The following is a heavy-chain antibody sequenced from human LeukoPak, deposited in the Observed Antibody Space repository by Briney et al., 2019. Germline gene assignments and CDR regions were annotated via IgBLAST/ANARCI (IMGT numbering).Heavy chain of an antibody. CDR2: INHSGST. CDR3: ARLAVDYYDSSGYYSGAFDI. D-gene: IGHD3-22*01. J-gene: IGHJ3*02. V-gene: IGHV4-34*01. Sequence: SETLSLTCAVYGGSFSGYYWSWIRQPPGKGLEWFGEINHSGSTNYNPSLKSRVIISVDTSKNQFSLKLSSVTAADTAVYYCARLAVDYYDSSGYYSGAFDIWGQGTMVTVSS. CDR1: GGSFSGYY.